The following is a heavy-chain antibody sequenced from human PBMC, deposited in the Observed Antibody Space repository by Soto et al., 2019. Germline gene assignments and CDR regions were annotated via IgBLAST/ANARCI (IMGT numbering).Heavy chain of an antibody. CDR1: GGTFSRYT. Sequence: QVQLVQSGAEVKKPGSSVKVSCKASGGTFSRYTINWVRQAPGQGLEWMGRIIPIAAIANYTQKFQGRVTITVDKSSTTAYMELSSLRSDDTAVYYCARGSTIVLVEPSWFDPWGQGTLVTVSS. CDR2: IIPIAAIA. D-gene: IGHD3-10*01. CDR3: ARGSTIVLVEPSWFDP. J-gene: IGHJ5*02. V-gene: IGHV1-69*02.